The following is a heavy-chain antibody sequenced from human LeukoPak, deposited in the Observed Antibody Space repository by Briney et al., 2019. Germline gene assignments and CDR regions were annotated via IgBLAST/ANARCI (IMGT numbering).Heavy chain of an antibody. Sequence: GGSLRLSCAASGFTVSNNYMSWVRQAPGKGLEWVSVIHSGGTTNYADSVQGRFTISRDNSKNTLYLQMNSLRVEDTAVYSCAKTGTGYFRNWFDPWGQGTLVTVSS. J-gene: IGHJ5*02. CDR1: GFTVSNNY. CDR3: AKTGTGYFRNWFDP. V-gene: IGHV3-53*01. CDR2: IHSGGTT. D-gene: IGHD3/OR15-3a*01.